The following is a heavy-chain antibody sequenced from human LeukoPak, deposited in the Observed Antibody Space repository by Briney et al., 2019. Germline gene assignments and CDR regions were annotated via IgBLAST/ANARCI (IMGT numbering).Heavy chain of an antibody. Sequence: SETLSLTCVVSGGSISSGGYSWSWLRQPPGKGLEWIGHIYYSGSTNYNPSLKSRVTISVDTSKSQFSLKLSSVTAADTAVYYCARSTLTGYYYYGMDVWGQGTTVTVSS. J-gene: IGHJ6*02. CDR1: GGSISSGGYS. D-gene: IGHD1-1*01. CDR3: ARSTLTGYYYYGMDV. V-gene: IGHV4-61*08. CDR2: IYYSGST.